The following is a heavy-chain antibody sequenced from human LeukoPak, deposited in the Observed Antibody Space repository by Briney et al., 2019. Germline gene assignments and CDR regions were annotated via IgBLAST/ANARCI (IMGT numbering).Heavy chain of an antibody. J-gene: IGHJ4*02. D-gene: IGHD6-19*01. CDR1: GGSISSGTYY. V-gene: IGHV4-61*02. CDR2: IYTSGST. CDR3: ARDLVAVAGTEYYFDY. Sequence: SETLSLTCTVSGGSISSGTYYWSWLRQPAGKGLEWIGRIYTSGSTNYNPSLKSRVTISVDTSKNQFSLKLSSVTAADTAVYYCARDLVAVAGTEYYFDYWGQGTLVTVSS.